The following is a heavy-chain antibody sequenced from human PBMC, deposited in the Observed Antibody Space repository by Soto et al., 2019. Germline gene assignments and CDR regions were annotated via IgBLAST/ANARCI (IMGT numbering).Heavy chain of an antibody. D-gene: IGHD3-3*01. CDR2: ISSNGGST. CDR1: GFTFSSYA. CDR3: AIYIDTFWSGSLDY. Sequence: GGSLRLSCAASGFTFSSYAMHWVRQAPGKGLEYVSAISSNGGSTYYADSVKGRFTISRDNSKNTLYLQMGSLRAEDMAVYYCAIYIDTFWSGSLDYCGQGTLVPVSS. V-gene: IGHV3-64*02. J-gene: IGHJ4*02.